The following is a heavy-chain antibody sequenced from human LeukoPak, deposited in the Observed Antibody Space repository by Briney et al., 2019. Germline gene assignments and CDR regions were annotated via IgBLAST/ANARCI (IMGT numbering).Heavy chain of an antibody. CDR1: GFTFSSYA. J-gene: IGHJ4*02. CDR2: ISGSGGST. Sequence: GGSLRLSCAAYGFTFSSYAMSWVRQAPGKGLEWVSAISGSGGSTYYADSVKGRFTISRDNSKNTLYLQINSLRAEDTAVYYCAKVPTFANWGSGDYWGQGTLVTVSS. CDR3: AKVPTFANWGSGDY. V-gene: IGHV3-23*01. D-gene: IGHD7-27*01.